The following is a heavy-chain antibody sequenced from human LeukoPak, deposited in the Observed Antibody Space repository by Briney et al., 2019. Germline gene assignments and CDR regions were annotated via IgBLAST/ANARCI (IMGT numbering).Heavy chain of an antibody. CDR1: GYMFTSYG. V-gene: IGHV1-18*01. Sequence: ASVKVSCKASGYMFTSYGFSWVRQAPGQGLEWMGWISLHNGDTKYAQQLQGRVTMTTDTSTTTAYMELRSLTSDDTAVYYCATSAGTSSGWLVPLYIWGQGTLVTVSS. CDR3: ATSAGTSSGWLVPLYI. D-gene: IGHD6-19*01. CDR2: ISLHNGDT. J-gene: IGHJ4*02.